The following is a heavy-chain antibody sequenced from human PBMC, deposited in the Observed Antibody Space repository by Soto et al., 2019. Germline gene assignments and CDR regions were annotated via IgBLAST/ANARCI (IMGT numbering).Heavy chain of an antibody. D-gene: IGHD6-13*01. CDR3: ARDRVEAALGTFDQ. CDR1: GYTFSTYP. V-gene: IGHV1-18*01. CDR2: ISTYNGKT. J-gene: IGHJ4*02. Sequence: ASVKVSCKTSGYTFSTYPISWVRQAPGQGLEWVVWISTYNGKTNYGQKFQGRVTITTDTSTSTAYMDLRNLRSDDTAVYYCARDRVEAALGTFDQWGQGTLVTVSS.